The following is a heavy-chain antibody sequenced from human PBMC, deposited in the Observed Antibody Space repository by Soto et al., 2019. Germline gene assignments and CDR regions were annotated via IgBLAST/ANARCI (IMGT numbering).Heavy chain of an antibody. V-gene: IGHV1-8*01. CDR1: GYTFTSYD. CDR2: MNPNSGNT. CDR3: ARARGDFWSGYPYYYYYYMDV. J-gene: IGHJ6*03. Sequence: QVQLVQSGAEVKKPGASVKVSCKASGYTFTSYDINWVRQATGQGLEWMGWMNPNSGNTGYAQKFQGRVTMTRNTSISTAYMELSSLRSEDTAVYYCARARGDFWSGYPYYYYYYMDVWGKGTTVTVSS. D-gene: IGHD3-3*01.